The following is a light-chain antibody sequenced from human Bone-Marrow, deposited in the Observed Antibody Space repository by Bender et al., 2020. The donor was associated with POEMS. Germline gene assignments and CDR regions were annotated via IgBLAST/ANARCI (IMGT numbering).Light chain of an antibody. Sequence: HHPGKAPRLILYDVTNRPSGISPRFSGSKSGNTASLMISGLQAEDAADYYCSSYTSTSTRIFGGGTRLTVL. V-gene: IGLV2-14*03. CDR2: DVT. CDR3: SSYTSTSTRI. J-gene: IGLJ2*01.